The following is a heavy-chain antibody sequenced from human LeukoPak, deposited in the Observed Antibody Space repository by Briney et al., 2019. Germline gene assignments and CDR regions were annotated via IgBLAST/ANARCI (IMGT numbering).Heavy chain of an antibody. J-gene: IGHJ4*02. CDR1: GGSIGSDY. V-gene: IGHV4-59*01. D-gene: IGHD1-1*01. CDR3: ARGRYSWKYDY. Sequence: PSETLSLTCSVSGGSIGSDYWTWIRQSPGGGLEWIGYIYYIGSTNYNPSLKSRVTISVDTSKNEVFLNLTSVTTADTALYYCARGRYSWKYDYWGQGTLVTVSS. CDR2: IYYIGST.